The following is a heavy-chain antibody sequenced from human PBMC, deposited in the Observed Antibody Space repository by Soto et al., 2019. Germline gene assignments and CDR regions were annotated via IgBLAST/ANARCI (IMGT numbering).Heavy chain of an antibody. Sequence: PGESLKISCKGSGYSFTSYWIGWVRQMPGKGLEWMGIIYPGDSDTRYSPSFQGQVTISADKSISTAYLQWSSLKASDTAMYYCARQIGDYYAYYYYGMDVRGQGTTVTVSS. CDR2: IYPGDSDT. CDR1: GYSFTSYW. V-gene: IGHV5-51*01. D-gene: IGHD4-17*01. CDR3: ARQIGDYYAYYYYGMDV. J-gene: IGHJ6*02.